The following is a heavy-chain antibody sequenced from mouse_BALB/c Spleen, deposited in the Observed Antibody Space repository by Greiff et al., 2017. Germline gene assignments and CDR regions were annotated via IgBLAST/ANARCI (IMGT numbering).Heavy chain of an antibody. CDR3: ARDYGSSSYWYFDV. Sequence: VQLQQPGAELVMPGASVKMSCKASGYTFTDYWMHWVKQRPGQGLEWIGAIDTSDSYTSYNQKFKGKATLTVDESSSTAYMQLSSLTSEDSAVYYCARDYGSSSYWYFDVWGAGTTVTVSS. J-gene: IGHJ1*01. V-gene: IGHV1-69*01. D-gene: IGHD1-1*01. CDR2: IDTSDSYT. CDR1: GYTFTDYW.